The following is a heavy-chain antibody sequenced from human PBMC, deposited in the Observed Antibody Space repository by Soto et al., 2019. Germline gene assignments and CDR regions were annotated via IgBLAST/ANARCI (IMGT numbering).Heavy chain of an antibody. CDR1: GGSISSSNW. V-gene: IGHV4-4*02. D-gene: IGHD3-3*01. CDR2: IYHSGST. CDR3: ARVCGDRVGVGVVSFYYYYYGMDV. J-gene: IGHJ6*02. Sequence: NPSETLSLTCAVSGGSISSSNWWSLVRQPPGKGLEWIGEIYHSGSTNYNPSLKSRVTISVDKSKNQFSLKLSSVTAADTAVYYCARVCGDRVGVGVVSFYYYYYGMDVWGQGTTVTVSS.